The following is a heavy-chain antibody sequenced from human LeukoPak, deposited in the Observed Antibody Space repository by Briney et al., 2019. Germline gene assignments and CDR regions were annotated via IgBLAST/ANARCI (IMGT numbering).Heavy chain of an antibody. D-gene: IGHD2-2*01. Sequence: VASVRVSCKASGYTFTGYYMHWVRQAPGQGLEWMGRINPNSGGTNYAQKFQGRVTMTRDTSISTAYMELSRLRSDDTAVYYCASPSYCSSTSCSPDHWGQGTLVTVSS. CDR1: GYTFTGYY. V-gene: IGHV1-2*06. CDR2: INPNSGGT. J-gene: IGHJ5*02. CDR3: ASPSYCSSTSCSPDH.